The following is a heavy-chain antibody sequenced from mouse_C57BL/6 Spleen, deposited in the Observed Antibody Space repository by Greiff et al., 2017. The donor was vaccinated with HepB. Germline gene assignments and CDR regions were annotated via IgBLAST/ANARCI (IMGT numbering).Heavy chain of an antibody. CDR1: GYTFTDYY. CDR2: IYPGSGNT. CDR3: ARRLGQGYYFDY. J-gene: IGHJ2*01. Sequence: QVQLQQSGAELVRPGASVKLSCKASGYTFTDYYINWVKQRPGQGLEWIARIYPGSGNTYYNEKFKGKATLTAEKSSSTAYMQLSSLTSEDAAVYFCARRLGQGYYFDYWGQGTTLTVSS. D-gene: IGHD3-3*01. V-gene: IGHV1-76*01.